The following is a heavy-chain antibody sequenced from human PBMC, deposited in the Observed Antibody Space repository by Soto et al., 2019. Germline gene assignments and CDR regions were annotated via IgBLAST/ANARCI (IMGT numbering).Heavy chain of an antibody. CDR1: GGSISSYY. CDR3: ARIAVAGPEYYFDY. CDR2: IYYSGST. Sequence: SETLSLTCTVSGGSISSYYWSWIRQPPGKGLEWIGYIYYSGSTNYNPSLKSRVTISVDTSKNQFSLKLSSVTAADTAVYYCARIAVAGPEYYFDYWGQGTLVTVSS. V-gene: IGHV4-59*01. J-gene: IGHJ4*02. D-gene: IGHD6-19*01.